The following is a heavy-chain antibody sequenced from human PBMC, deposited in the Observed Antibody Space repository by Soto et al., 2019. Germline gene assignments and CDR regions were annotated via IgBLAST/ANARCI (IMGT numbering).Heavy chain of an antibody. CDR3: AKGGGYCSGGSCNVSPGSD. CDR1: GFTFRNYP. V-gene: IGHV3-23*01. Sequence: GGSLKLSCAASGFTFRNYPMSWVRQVPGKGLEWVSAISRNGDATYYADSVKGRFTISRDNSKNTLYLQMNSLRAEDTATYFCAKGGGYCSGGSCNVSPGSDWGQGTLVTVSS. CDR2: ISRNGDAT. J-gene: IGHJ4*02. D-gene: IGHD2-15*01.